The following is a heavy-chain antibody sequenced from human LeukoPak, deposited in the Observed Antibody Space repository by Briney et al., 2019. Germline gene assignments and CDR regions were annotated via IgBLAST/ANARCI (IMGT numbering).Heavy chain of an antibody. J-gene: IGHJ5*02. CDR2: INPNSGGT. CDR1: GYTFTGYY. CDR3: ACALGVSSPFDP. V-gene: IGHV1-2*02. D-gene: IGHD6-13*01. Sequence: ASVKVSCKASGYTFTGYYMHWVRQAPGQGLDWMGWINPNSGGTNYAQKFQGRVTMTRDTSISTAYMERSRLRSDDTAVYYCACALGVSSPFDPWGQGTLVTVSS.